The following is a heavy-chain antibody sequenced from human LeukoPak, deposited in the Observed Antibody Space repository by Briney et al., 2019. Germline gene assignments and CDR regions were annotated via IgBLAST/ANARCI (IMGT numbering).Heavy chain of an antibody. J-gene: IGHJ4*02. D-gene: IGHD3-22*01. V-gene: IGHV1-69*13. CDR3: ARDLVRYDSRGYYSYYFDY. CDR1: GGTFSSYA. CDR2: IIPIFGTA. Sequence: SVKVSCKASGGTFSSYAISWVRQAPGQGLEWMGGIIPIFGTANYAQKFQGRVTITADESTSTAYMELSSLRSEDTAVYYCARDLVRYDSRGYYSYYFDYWGQGTLATVSS.